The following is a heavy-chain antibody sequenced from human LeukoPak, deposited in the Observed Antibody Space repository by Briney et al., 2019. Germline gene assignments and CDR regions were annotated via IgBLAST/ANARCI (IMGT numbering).Heavy chain of an antibody. CDR1: GGTFSSYA. CDR3: ATNDYGGNSPLGY. V-gene: IGHV1-69*05. CDR2: IIPIFGTA. D-gene: IGHD4-23*01. Sequence: SVKVSCKASGGTFSSYAISWVRQAPGQGLEWMGGIIPIFGTANYAQKFQGRVTITTDESTSTAYMELSSLRSGDTAVYYCATNDYGGNSPLGYWGQGTLVTVSS. J-gene: IGHJ4*02.